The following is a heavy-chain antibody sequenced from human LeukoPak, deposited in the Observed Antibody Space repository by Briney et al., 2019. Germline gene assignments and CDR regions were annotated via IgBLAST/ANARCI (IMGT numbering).Heavy chain of an antibody. V-gene: IGHV1-24*01. CDR3: ATAPHHYYDSSGPNFDY. D-gene: IGHD3-22*01. CDR2: FDPEDGET. Sequence: GASVKVSCKVSGYTLTELSMHWVRQAPGKGLEWMGGFDPEDGETIYAQKFQGRVTMTEDTSTDTAYMGLSSLRSEDTAVYYCATAPHHYYDSSGPNFDYWGQGTLVTVSS. J-gene: IGHJ4*02. CDR1: GYTLTELS.